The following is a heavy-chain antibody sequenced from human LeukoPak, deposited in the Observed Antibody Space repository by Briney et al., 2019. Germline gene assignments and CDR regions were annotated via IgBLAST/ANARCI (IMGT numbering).Heavy chain of an antibody. Sequence: GGSLRLSCAASGFTFRNYNMNWVRQAPGKGLEWVSSISKSGSFIQYADSLKGRFAISRDNATNSLYLQMNSLRAEDTAVYYCARQRGYCSSGVCRGWFDPWGQGTLVTVSS. D-gene: IGHD2-8*01. CDR1: GFTFRNYN. CDR2: ISKSGSFI. V-gene: IGHV3-21*01. J-gene: IGHJ5*02. CDR3: ARQRGYCSSGVCRGWFDP.